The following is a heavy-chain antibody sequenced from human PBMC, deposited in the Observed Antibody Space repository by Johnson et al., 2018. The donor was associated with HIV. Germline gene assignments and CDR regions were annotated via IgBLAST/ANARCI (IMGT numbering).Heavy chain of an antibody. J-gene: IGHJ3*02. V-gene: IGHV3-30*04. CDR3: AREGEPEGFDI. CDR2: ISYDGNNK. CDR1: GFTFSSYA. D-gene: IGHD3-16*01. Sequence: VQLVESGGGVVQPGRSLRLSCAASGFTFSSYAIHWVRQAPGKGLEWVAVISYDGNNKYYADSVKGRFTISRDNAKKSLYLQMNSLRAEDTAVYYCAREGEPEGFDIWGQGTMVTVSS.